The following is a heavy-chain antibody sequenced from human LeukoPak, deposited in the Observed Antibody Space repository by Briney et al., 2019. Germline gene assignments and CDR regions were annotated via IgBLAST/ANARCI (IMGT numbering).Heavy chain of an antibody. CDR3: ARDLGYSYVPYGMDV. Sequence: GASVKVSCKASGGTFSSYAISWVRQAPGQGLEWMGGIIPIFGTANYAQKFQGRVTITADESTSTAYMELSSLRSEDTAVNYCARDLGYSYVPYGMDVWGQGTTVTVSS. D-gene: IGHD5-18*01. CDR2: IIPIFGTA. CDR1: GGTFSSYA. V-gene: IGHV1-69*13. J-gene: IGHJ6*02.